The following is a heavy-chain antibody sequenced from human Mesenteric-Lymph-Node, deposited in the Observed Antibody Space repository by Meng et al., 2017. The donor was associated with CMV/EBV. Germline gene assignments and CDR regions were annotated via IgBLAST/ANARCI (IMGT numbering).Heavy chain of an antibody. V-gene: IGHV3-7*01. CDR3: AKDFPPSGSYYGAFDI. D-gene: IGHD1-26*01. J-gene: IGHJ3*02. CDR2: IKEEGSER. CDR1: GVTFNNYW. Sequence: GESLKISCVDSGVTFNNYWMNWVRQAPGKGLEWVANIKEEGSERYYVDSVEGRFTISRDNPKSSLFLQMNSLRVEDTAVYYCAKDFPPSGSYYGAFDIWGQGTMVTVSS.